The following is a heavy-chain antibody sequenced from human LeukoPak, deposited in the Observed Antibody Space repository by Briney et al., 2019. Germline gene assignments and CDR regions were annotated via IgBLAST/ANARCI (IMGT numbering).Heavy chain of an antibody. CDR3: AISPDSSAFDL. CDR2: IKQDGNVK. V-gene: IGHV3-7*01. CDR1: GVSFSAYW. J-gene: IGHJ5*02. Sequence: PGGSLRLSCAASGVSFSAYWVSCVRQTPEKGLEFVANIKQDGNVKNYMDSLKGRSTISRDKARESLYLEINSLRADDTAVYYCAISPDSSAFDLWGQGALVTL.